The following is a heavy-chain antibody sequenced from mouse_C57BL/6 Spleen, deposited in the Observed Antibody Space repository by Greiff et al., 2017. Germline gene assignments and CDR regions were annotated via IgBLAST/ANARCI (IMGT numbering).Heavy chain of an antibody. Sequence: DVMLVESGGGLVKPGGSLKLSCAASGFTFTDYGMHWVRQAPGKGLEWVGYISSGSSTIYYADTVKGRFTISSDNAKNTLLLHITRPSSEDTAICYSARPRTTVAMDYWGQGTSVTVSS. CDR3: ARPRTTVAMDY. CDR1: GFTFTDYG. V-gene: IGHV5-17*01. CDR2: ISSGSSTI. D-gene: IGHD1-1*01. J-gene: IGHJ4*01.